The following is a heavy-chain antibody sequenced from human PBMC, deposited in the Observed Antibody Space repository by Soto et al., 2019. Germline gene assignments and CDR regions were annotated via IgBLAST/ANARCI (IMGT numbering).Heavy chain of an antibody. V-gene: IGHV3-33*01. CDR3: ARVNNYEAFDI. CDR2: IWYDGSNK. Sequence: GGSLRLSCAASGFTFSSYGMHWVRQAPGKGLEWVAVIWYDGSNKYYADSVKGRFTISRDNSKNTLYLQMNSLRAEDTAVYYCARVNNYEAFDIWGQGTIVTVSS. CDR1: GFTFSSYG. D-gene: IGHD4-4*01. J-gene: IGHJ3*02.